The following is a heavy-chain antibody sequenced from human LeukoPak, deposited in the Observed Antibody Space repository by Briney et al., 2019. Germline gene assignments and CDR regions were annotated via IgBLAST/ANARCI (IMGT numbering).Heavy chain of an antibody. CDR1: GGSFSGYY. J-gene: IGHJ6*03. CDR2: INHSGST. CDR3: AREGYDILTGPHYYYYMDV. D-gene: IGHD3-9*01. V-gene: IGHV4-34*01. Sequence: PSETLSLTCAVYGGSFSGYYWSWIRQPPGKGLEWIGEINHSGSTNYNPSLKSRVTISVDTSKNQFSLKLSSVTAADTAVYYCAREGYDILTGPHYYYYMDVWGKGTTVTISS.